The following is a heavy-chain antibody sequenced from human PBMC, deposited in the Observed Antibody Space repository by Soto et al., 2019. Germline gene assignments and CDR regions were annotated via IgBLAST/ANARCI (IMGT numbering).Heavy chain of an antibody. Sequence: QVQLQESGPGLVKPSQTLSLTCTVSGGSISSGGYYWSWIRQHPGKGLEWIGYIYYSGSTYYNPSLKSRVTISVDTSKNQFSLKLSSVTAADSAVYYCARGSIAVAGTLYFQHWGQGTLVTVSS. V-gene: IGHV4-31*03. CDR3: ARGSIAVAGTLYFQH. CDR1: GGSISSGGYY. CDR2: IYYSGST. D-gene: IGHD6-19*01. J-gene: IGHJ1*01.